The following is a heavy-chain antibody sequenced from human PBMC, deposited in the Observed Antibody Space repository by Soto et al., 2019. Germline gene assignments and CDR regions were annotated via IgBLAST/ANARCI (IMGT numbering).Heavy chain of an antibody. CDR1: GFNVSSNY. D-gene: IGHD5-18*01. CDR2: IYSGGST. Sequence: EVQLVESGGGLVQPGGSLRLSCAASGFNVSSNYMSWVRQAPGKGLEWVSVIYSGGSTYYADSVKGGFTISRDNSKNTLYLQMKSLRAEDTAVYYCARDLPGMGQDGYYGMDVWGQGTTVTVSS. V-gene: IGHV3-66*01. J-gene: IGHJ6*02. CDR3: ARDLPGMGQDGYYGMDV.